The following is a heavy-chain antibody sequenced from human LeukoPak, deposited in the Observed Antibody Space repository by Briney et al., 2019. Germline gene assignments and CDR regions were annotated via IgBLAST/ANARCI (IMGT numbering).Heavy chain of an antibody. Sequence: ASVKVSCKASVYTFTGYYMHCVRQSPRQGLEWVGWINPNSGGTNYAQKFQGRVTMTRDTSISTAYMELSRLRSDDTAVYYCARVGSTIFGVAFASCGQGPLVTVSS. CDR1: VYTFTGYY. CDR3: ARVGSTIFGVAFAS. J-gene: IGHJ1*01. D-gene: IGHD3-3*01. CDR2: INPNSGGT. V-gene: IGHV1-2*02.